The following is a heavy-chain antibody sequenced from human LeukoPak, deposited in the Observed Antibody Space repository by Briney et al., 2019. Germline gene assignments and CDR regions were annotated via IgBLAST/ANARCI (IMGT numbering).Heavy chain of an antibody. CDR1: GGTFSSYA. CDR2: IISIFGTA. J-gene: IGHJ4*02. D-gene: IGHD6-6*01. V-gene: IGHV1-69*01. Sequence: ASVKVSCKASGGTFSSYAISWVRQAPGQGLEWMGGIISIFGTANYAQKFQGRVTITADESTSTAYMELSSLRSEDTAVYYCARHSSSTTRYFDYWGQGTLVTVSS. CDR3: ARHSSSTTRYFDY.